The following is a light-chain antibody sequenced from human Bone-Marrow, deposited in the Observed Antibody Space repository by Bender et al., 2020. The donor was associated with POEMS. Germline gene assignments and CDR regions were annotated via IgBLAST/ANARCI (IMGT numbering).Light chain of an antibody. CDR2: DVN. J-gene: IGLJ3*02. V-gene: IGLV2-14*03. Sequence: QSALTQPRSVSGSPGQSVTISCTGTSSDIGGYNYVSWYQQHPGKAPKLMILDVNTRPSGVSNRFSGSKSGNTASLTISGLQAEDEADYFCISYTSSSTLVFGGGTKLTVL. CDR1: SSDIGGYNY. CDR3: ISYTSSSTLV.